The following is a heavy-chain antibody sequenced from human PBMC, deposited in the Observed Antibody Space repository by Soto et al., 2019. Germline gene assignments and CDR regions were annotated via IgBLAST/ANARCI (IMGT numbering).Heavy chain of an antibody. CDR3: ARRGQWLVPDTDY. V-gene: IGHV3-11*01. D-gene: IGHD6-19*01. CDR1: GFTFSDYY. Sequence: SLRLSCAASGFTFSDYYMSWIRQAPGKGLEWVSYISSSGSTIYYADSVKGRFTISRDNAKNSLYLQMNSLRAEDTAVYYCARRGQWLVPDTDYWGQGTLVTVSS. CDR2: ISSSGSTI. J-gene: IGHJ4*02.